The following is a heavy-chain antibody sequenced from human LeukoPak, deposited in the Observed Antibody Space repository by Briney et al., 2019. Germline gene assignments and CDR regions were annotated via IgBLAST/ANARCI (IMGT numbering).Heavy chain of an antibody. CDR1: GGTFRSYA. CDR3: ARAQWLEYYFDY. CDR2: IIPIFGTA. Sequence: AASVKVSCKASGGTFRSYAISWVRQAPGQGLEWMGGIIPIFGTANYAQKFQGRVTITTDESTSTAYMELSSLRSEDTAVYYCARAQWLEYYFDYWGQGTLVTVSS. J-gene: IGHJ4*02. V-gene: IGHV1-69*05. D-gene: IGHD6-19*01.